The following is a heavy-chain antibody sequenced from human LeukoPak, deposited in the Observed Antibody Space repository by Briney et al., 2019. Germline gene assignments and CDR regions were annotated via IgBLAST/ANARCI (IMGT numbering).Heavy chain of an antibody. CDR1: DASISGYY. D-gene: IGHD4-17*01. Sequence: SETLSLTCTVSDASISGYYWSWIRQPPGKGLEWIGSIHFSGSTNYNPSLRSRVTISVDTSKNQLSLKLSSVTAADTAVYYCARDRTTVTTFDYWGQGTLVTVSS. CDR2: IHFSGST. V-gene: IGHV4-59*01. J-gene: IGHJ4*02. CDR3: ARDRTTVTTFDY.